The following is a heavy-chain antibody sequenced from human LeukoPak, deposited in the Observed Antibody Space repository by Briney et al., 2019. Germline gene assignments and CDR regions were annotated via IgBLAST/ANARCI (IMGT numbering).Heavy chain of an antibody. J-gene: IGHJ4*02. CDR3: ARDEDYGDSYTDPGDVY. CDR2: ISSSSSYI. D-gene: IGHD4-17*01. CDR1: GFTFSSYS. V-gene: IGHV3-21*01. Sequence: GGSLRLSCAASGFTFSSYSMNWVRQAPGKGLEWVSSISSSSSYIYYADSVKGRFTISRDNAKNSLYLQMNSLRAEDTAVYYCARDEDYGDSYTDPGDVYWGQGTLVTVSS.